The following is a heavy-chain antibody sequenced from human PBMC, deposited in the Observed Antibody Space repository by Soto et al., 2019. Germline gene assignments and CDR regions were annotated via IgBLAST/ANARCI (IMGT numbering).Heavy chain of an antibody. CDR2: ISYDGTNK. D-gene: IGHD4-17*01. J-gene: IGHJ6*02. CDR3: AKDLQSYGDYDYYCYGMDV. CDR1: GFTFSTYG. Sequence: QVQLVESGGGEVQPGRSLTISCAASGFTFSTYGMHWVRQTPGKGLEWVAVISYDGTNKFYSDSVKGLFTISRANFKNTLTLQMNSLRADDTAVYSCAKDLQSYGDYDYYCYGMDVWGLGTRVTVSS. V-gene: IGHV3-30*18.